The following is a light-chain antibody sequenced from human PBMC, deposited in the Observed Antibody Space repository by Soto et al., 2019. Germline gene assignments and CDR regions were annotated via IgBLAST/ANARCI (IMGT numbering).Light chain of an antibody. J-gene: IGKJ1*01. CDR2: GAS. V-gene: IGKV3-20*01. Sequence: EIVLTQSPGTVSLSPGERATLSCRASQSVSSSYLAWYQQKPGQAPRLLIYGASSRATGIPDRFSGSGSGTHFTLSISRLEPEDFAVYYCQQYSSLWTFGQGTKVDIK. CDR1: QSVSSSY. CDR3: QQYSSLWT.